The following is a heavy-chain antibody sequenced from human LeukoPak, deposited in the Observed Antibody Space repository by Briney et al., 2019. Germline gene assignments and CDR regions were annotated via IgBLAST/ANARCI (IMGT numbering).Heavy chain of an antibody. CDR1: GSTFGDYA. CDR2: IRSTVNAGTT. J-gene: IGHJ4*02. D-gene: IGHD4-17*01. Sequence: GGSLRLSCTAAGSTFGDYAMSWFRPAPGKGLEWVGFIRSTVNAGTTEYVASVKGRFTISRDDSKSIAYLQMNSLKTEDTAVYYCTRDAYQGAGYGDSGDFDYWGQGTLVTVSS. CDR3: TRDAYQGAGYGDSGDFDY. V-gene: IGHV3-49*03.